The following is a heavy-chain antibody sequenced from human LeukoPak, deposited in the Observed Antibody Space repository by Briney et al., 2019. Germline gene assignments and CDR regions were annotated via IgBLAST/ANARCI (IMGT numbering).Heavy chain of an antibody. CDR2: INGGGSPI. V-gene: IGHV3-48*01. Sequence: PGGSLRLSCAASGFIFSRDSMNWVRQAPGKGLEWVAYINGGGSPIYYADSVRGRFTITRDNADNSLYLQMNSLIAEDTAVYYCARVGIRFLEQYYFDYWGQGTLVTVSS. CDR3: ARVGIRFLEQYYFDY. CDR1: GFIFSRDS. J-gene: IGHJ4*02. D-gene: IGHD3-3*01.